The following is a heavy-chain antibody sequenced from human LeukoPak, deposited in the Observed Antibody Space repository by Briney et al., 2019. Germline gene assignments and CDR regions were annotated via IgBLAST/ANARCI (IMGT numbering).Heavy chain of an antibody. CDR2: ISNDGNNK. V-gene: IGHV3-30*04. CDR3: ARGLVGVSAAFDI. Sequence: GRSLRLSCEASGFTFSGYNLHWVRQAPGKGLEWVAVISNDGNNKYYADSVRGRFTVSRDNSKNTLYPQMNTLRAEDTAVYHCARGLVGVSAAFDIWGQGTLVTVSS. D-gene: IGHD1-26*01. CDR1: GFTFSGYN. J-gene: IGHJ3*02.